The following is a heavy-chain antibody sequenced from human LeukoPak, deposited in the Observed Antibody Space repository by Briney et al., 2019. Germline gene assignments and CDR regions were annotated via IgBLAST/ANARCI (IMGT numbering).Heavy chain of an antibody. V-gene: IGHV4-4*07. D-gene: IGHD3-16*01. J-gene: IGHJ3*02. CDR1: GGSISSYY. CDR2: IYTSGST. CDR3: ARAKNRYYDDAFDI. Sequence: SETLSLTCTVSGGSISSYYWGWIRQPAGKGLEWIGRIYTSGSTNYNPSLKSRVTMSVDTSKKQFSLKLSSVTAADTAVYYCARAKNRYYDDAFDIWGQGTMVTVSS.